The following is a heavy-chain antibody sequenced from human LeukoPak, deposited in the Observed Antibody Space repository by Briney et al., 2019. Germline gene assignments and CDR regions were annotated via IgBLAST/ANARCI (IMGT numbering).Heavy chain of an antibody. CDR3: ARATPYYDFWSGYLEY. Sequence: GRSLRLSCAASGFTFSSYGMHWVRQAPGKGLEWAAVIWYDGSNKYYADSVKGRFTISRDNSKNTLYLQMNSLRAEDTAVYYCARATPYYDFWSGYLEYWGQGTLVTVSS. D-gene: IGHD3-3*01. V-gene: IGHV3-33*01. J-gene: IGHJ4*02. CDR1: GFTFSSYG. CDR2: IWYDGSNK.